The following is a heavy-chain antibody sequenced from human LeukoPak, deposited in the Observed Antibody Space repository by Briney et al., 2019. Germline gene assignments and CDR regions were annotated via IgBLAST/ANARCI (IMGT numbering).Heavy chain of an antibody. CDR1: GYTFTSYD. V-gene: IGHV1-8*03. D-gene: IGHD4-11*01. CDR2: MNPNSGNT. CDR3: ARVDYSNLAGYMDV. J-gene: IGHJ6*03. Sequence: ASVKVSCKASGYTFTSYDINWVRQATGQGLEWMGWMNPNSGNTGYAQKFQGRVTITRNTSISTAYMELSSLRSEDTAVYYCARVDYSNLAGYMDVWGKGTTVTVSS.